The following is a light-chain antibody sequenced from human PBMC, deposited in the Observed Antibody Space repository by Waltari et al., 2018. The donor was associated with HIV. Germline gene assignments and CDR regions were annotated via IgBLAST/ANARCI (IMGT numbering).Light chain of an antibody. CDR2: GNS. CDR3: QSYDSSLSGGDVV. V-gene: IGLV1-40*01. CDR1: RSNIGAGYD. Sequence: QSVLTQPPSVSGAPGQRVTISCTGSRSNIGAGYDVHWYQHLPGTAPKLLIYGNSNRPSGVPDRFSGSKSGTSASLAITGLQAEDEADYYCQSYDSSLSGGDVVFGGGTKLTVL. J-gene: IGLJ2*01.